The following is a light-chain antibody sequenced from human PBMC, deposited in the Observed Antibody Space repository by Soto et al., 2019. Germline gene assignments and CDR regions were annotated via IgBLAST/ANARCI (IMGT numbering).Light chain of an antibody. CDR2: DAS. Sequence: EIVLTQFPATLSLFPGETATLSCRASQTVGTYLAWYQQKPGQAPRLLISDASNRATGVPTRFSGSGSGTDFTLTISSLEPEDFAVYFCQQRNNWPRITFGQATPLEIK. CDR1: QTVGTY. CDR3: QQRNNWPRIT. J-gene: IGKJ5*01. V-gene: IGKV3-11*01.